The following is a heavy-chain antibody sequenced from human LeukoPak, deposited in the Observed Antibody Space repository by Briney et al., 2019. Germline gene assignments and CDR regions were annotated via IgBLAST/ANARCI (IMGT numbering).Heavy chain of an antibody. J-gene: IGHJ5*02. Sequence: ASVKVSCKASGYTFTGYYMHWVRQAPGQGLEWMGWINPNSGGTNYAQKFQGRVTMTRDTSISTAYMELSRLRSDDTAVYYCARYSSGYRLNWFDPWGQGTLVTVSS. V-gene: IGHV1-2*02. CDR3: ARYSSGYRLNWFDP. CDR2: INPNSGGT. D-gene: IGHD3-22*01. CDR1: GYTFTGYY.